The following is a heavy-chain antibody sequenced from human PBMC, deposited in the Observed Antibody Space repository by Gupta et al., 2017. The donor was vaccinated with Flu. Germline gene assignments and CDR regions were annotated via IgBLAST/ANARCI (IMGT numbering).Heavy chain of an antibody. Sequence: EVQLVESGGGLVKPGGSLRLSCAASGSSFPKAYMSWVRQAPGKGREWVGRIKSEADGGTTHYGAPVKGRFTISRDDSENTLYLQMNSLKSEDTAVYYCTTDLSGGYAFDLWGQGTMVTVSP. CDR2: IKSEADGGTT. V-gene: IGHV3-15*06. J-gene: IGHJ3*01. D-gene: IGHD7-27*01. CDR1: GSSFPKAY. CDR3: TTDLSGGYAFDL.